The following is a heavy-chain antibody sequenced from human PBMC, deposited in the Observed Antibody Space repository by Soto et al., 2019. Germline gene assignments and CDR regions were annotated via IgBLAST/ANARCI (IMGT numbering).Heavy chain of an antibody. Sequence: SETLSLTCTVSGGSISSYYWNWIRQPPGKGLEWIGYVYYSGSTNYNPSPQSRVTISVDTSKNQFSLRLSSVTAADTAVYYCARDLGIAVAGPFYYYYGMDVWGQGTTVTVSS. CDR1: GGSISSYY. D-gene: IGHD6-19*01. CDR2: VYYSGST. J-gene: IGHJ6*02. V-gene: IGHV4-59*01. CDR3: ARDLGIAVAGPFYYYYGMDV.